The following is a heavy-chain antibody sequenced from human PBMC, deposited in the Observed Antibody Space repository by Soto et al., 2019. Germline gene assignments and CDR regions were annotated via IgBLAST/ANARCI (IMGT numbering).Heavy chain of an antibody. D-gene: IGHD6-25*01. J-gene: IGHJ3*01. CDR2: FDPEDGET. V-gene: IGHV1-24*01. Sequence: GSSVKVSCKVSGYTHTELSMHSLRQASAKGHEWMGGFDPEDGETIYAQKFQVRVTMTEDTSTDTAYMELSSLGSEDTAEYYFLTGPGGSRDAFDFWGRGTMVTVSS. CDR3: LTGPGGSRDAFDF. CDR1: GYTHTELS.